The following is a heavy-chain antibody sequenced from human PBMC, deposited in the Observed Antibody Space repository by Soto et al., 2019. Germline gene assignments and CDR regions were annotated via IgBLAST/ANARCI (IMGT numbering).Heavy chain of an antibody. D-gene: IGHD6-13*01. CDR1: GFTFSSYG. CDR3: ARPHASSSWYGPFDY. J-gene: IGHJ4*02. Sequence: QVQLVESGGGVVQPGRSLRLSCAASGFTFSSYGMHWVRQAPGKGLEWVAVIWYDGTNKYYADSVKGRFTISRDNSKNTLYLQMNSLRAEDTAVYYCARPHASSSWYGPFDYWGQGTLVTVSS. CDR2: IWYDGTNK. V-gene: IGHV3-33*01.